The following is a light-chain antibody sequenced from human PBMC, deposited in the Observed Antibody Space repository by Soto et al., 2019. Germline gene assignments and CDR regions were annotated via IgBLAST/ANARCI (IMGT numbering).Light chain of an antibody. Sequence: QSVVTQPASVSGSPGQSITISCTGTSSDVGGYDYVSWFQQYPGKAPSLMVYDVYRRPSGVSYRFSGSKSGNTASLTISGLQAEDEADYYCSSYTTTSTVVFGGGTKVTVL. CDR3: SSYTTTSTVV. V-gene: IGLV2-14*01. CDR2: DVY. J-gene: IGLJ2*01. CDR1: SSDVGGYDY.